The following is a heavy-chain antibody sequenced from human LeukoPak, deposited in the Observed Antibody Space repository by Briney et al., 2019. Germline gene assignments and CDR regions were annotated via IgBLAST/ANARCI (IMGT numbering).Heavy chain of an antibody. V-gene: IGHV4-39*07. CDR1: GGSISSSSYY. CDR3: ARDKGYDSSGYLHYYFDY. Sequence: SETLSLTCTVSGGSISSSSYYWGWIRQPPGKGLEWIGSIYYSGSTYYNPSLKSRVTISVDTSKNQFSLKLSSVTAADTAVYYCARDKGYDSSGYLHYYFDYWGQGTLVTVSS. CDR2: IYYSGST. D-gene: IGHD3-22*01. J-gene: IGHJ4*02.